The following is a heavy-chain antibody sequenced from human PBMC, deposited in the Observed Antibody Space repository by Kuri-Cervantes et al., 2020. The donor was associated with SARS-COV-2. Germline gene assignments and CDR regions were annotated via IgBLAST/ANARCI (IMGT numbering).Heavy chain of an antibody. Sequence: GESLKISCAASGFAFRGNAMSWVRQAPGKGLEWVSDISGIGGYTYYADFVKGSLTTSRDDSKNTLYVHMNNLRVDDTAVYYCVGHGSSSIWGQGTLVTVSS. J-gene: IGHJ4*02. CDR1: GFAFRGNA. CDR2: ISGIGGYT. D-gene: IGHD6-13*01. CDR3: VGHGSSSI. V-gene: IGHV3-23*01.